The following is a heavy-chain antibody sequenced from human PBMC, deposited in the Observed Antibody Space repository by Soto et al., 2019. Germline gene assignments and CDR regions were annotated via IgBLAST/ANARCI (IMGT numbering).Heavy chain of an antibody. Sequence: PSETLSLTCTVSGGSISSYYWSWIRQPAGKGLEWIGRIYTSGSTNYNPSLKSRVTMSVDTSKNQFSLKLSSVTAADTAVYYCARVRIAARTGAYGMDVWGQRTTVT. CDR2: IYTSGST. J-gene: IGHJ6*02. CDR1: GGSISSYY. V-gene: IGHV4-4*07. D-gene: IGHD6-6*01. CDR3: ARVRIAARTGAYGMDV.